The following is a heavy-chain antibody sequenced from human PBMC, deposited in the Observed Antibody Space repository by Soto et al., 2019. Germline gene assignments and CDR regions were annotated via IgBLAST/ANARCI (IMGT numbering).Heavy chain of an antibody. CDR3: ATIQRSGPRWRMDV. Sequence: GGSLRLSCVASRSAFSSYSISWVRQAPGKGLEWVSSISVSSSYIYYAASVKGRFTISRDNNATSVYLQMKNLRADDTAVYHCATIQRSGPRWRMDVWGQGTTVTVSS. D-gene: IGHD6-19*01. J-gene: IGHJ6*02. V-gene: IGHV3-21*01. CDR1: RSAFSSYS. CDR2: ISVSSSYI.